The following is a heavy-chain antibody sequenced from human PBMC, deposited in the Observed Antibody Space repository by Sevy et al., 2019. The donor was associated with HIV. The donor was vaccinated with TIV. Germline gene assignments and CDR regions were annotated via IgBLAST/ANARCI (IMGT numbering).Heavy chain of an antibody. CDR2: IIPILGTV. CDR1: GGTFSSYG. D-gene: IGHD2-2*01. J-gene: IGHJ4*02. V-gene: IGHV1-69*13. Sequence: ASVKVSCKASGGTFSSYGISWVRQAPGQGLEWMGGIIPILGTVNYAQKFQGRVTITADESTKTAYMELSSLRSEDTAVYYCARGGGNARYYFDYWGQETLVTVSS. CDR3: ARGGGNARYYFDY.